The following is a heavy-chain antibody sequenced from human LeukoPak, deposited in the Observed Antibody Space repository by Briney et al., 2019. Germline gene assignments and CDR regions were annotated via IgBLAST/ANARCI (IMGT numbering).Heavy chain of an antibody. CDR2: ISSSGSTI. Sequence: PGGSLRLSCAASGFTFSSYEMKWVRQAPGKGLEWVSYISSSGSTIYYADSVKGRFTISRDNAKNSLYLQMNSLRAEDTAVYYCAREGAREQWLIINYFDYWGQGTLVTVSS. CDR1: GFTFSSYE. J-gene: IGHJ4*02. CDR3: AREGAREQWLIINYFDY. V-gene: IGHV3-48*03. D-gene: IGHD6-19*01.